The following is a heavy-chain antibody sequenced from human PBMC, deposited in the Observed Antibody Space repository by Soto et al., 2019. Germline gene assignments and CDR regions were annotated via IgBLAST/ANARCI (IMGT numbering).Heavy chain of an antibody. V-gene: IGHV1-3*01. D-gene: IGHD4-17*01. J-gene: IGHJ4*02. CDR2: INAGNGNT. CDR1: GYTFTSYS. Sequence: ASVKVSCKASGYTFTSYSMHWVRQAPVQRLEWMGWINAGNGNTKYSQKFQGRVTITRDTSASTAYMELSSLRSEDTAVYYCARDLTVTTSSLDYWGQGTLVTVSS. CDR3: ARDLTVTTSSLDY.